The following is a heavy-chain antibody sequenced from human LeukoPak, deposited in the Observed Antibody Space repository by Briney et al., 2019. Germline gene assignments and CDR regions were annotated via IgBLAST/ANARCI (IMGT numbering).Heavy chain of an antibody. V-gene: IGHV1-18*01. CDR3: ARDEWELHSVGDY. Sequence: ASVKVSCKASGYTFARYGIGWVRQAPEQGLEWMGRISAYTGKTNDAQKLQGRVTMTTDTSTSTAYMEMRSLKSDDTAIYYCARDEWELHSVGDYWGQGTLVTVSS. D-gene: IGHD1-26*01. J-gene: IGHJ4*02. CDR1: GYTFARYG. CDR2: ISAYTGKT.